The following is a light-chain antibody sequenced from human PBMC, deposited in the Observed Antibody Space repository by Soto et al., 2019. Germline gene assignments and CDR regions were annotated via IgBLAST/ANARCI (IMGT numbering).Light chain of an antibody. V-gene: IGLV2-14*01. Sequence: QSALTQPASVSGSPGQSITISCTGTSSDVGCYNYVSWYQQHPGKAPKLMIYEVNNRPSGVSNRFSGSKSGNTASLTISGLQAEDEADYYCSSYAGSNNWVFGGGTKLTVL. J-gene: IGLJ3*02. CDR1: SSDVGCYNY. CDR3: SSYAGSNNWV. CDR2: EVN.